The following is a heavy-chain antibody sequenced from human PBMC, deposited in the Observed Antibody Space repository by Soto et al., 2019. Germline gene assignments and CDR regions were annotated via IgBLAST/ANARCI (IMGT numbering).Heavy chain of an antibody. CDR2: INHSGST. J-gene: IGHJ4*02. CDR1: GGSFSGYY. CDR3: GRLEGLATISYYFDY. D-gene: IGHD3-9*01. Sequence: PSETLSLTCAVYGGSFSGYYWSWIRQPPGKGLEWIGEINHSGSTNYNPSLKSRVTISVDTSKNQFSLKLISVSAADTAVYYCGRLEGLATISYYFDYWGQGALVTVS. V-gene: IGHV4-34*01.